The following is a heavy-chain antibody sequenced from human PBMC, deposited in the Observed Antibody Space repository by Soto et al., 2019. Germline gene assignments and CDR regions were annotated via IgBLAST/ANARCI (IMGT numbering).Heavy chain of an antibody. J-gene: IGHJ4*02. D-gene: IGHD3-22*01. V-gene: IGHV4-39*01. CDR3: ARRPSYYYDSSGFDPFDY. Sequence: QLQLQESGPGLVKPSETLSLTCSVSGGSISSKNYYWGWIRQPPGKGLEWIGIIYYSGTTYYNPSLKSGVIISVDTSKNQFSLKLSSVTAADTAVYYCARRPSYYYDSSGFDPFDYWGQGTLVTVSS. CDR2: IYYSGTT. CDR1: GGSISSKNYY.